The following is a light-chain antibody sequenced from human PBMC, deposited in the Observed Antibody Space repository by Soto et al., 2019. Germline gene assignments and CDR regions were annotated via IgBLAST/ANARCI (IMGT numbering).Light chain of an antibody. CDR2: EVS. V-gene: IGLV2-14*01. J-gene: IGLJ1*01. CDR3: SSFTTTSTLV. CDR1: ISDIGLYNY. Sequence: QSALTQPAAVSGSPGQSITISCTGTISDIGLYNYVSWYQQHPGKAPKLVIYEVSNRPSGASDRFSGSKSDNTASLTISGLQAEDEANYYCSSFTTTSTLVFGAGTKVTVL.